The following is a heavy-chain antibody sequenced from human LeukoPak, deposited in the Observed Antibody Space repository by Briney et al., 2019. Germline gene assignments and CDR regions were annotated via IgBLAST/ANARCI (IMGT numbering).Heavy chain of an antibody. CDR3: ARGNTDYGDYARGLSDY. CDR2: MNPNSGNT. D-gene: IGHD4-17*01. Sequence: ASVEVSCKASGYTFTSYDINWVRQATGQGPEWMGWMNPNSGNTGYAQKFQGRVTMTRNTSITTAYMELSSLRSEDTAVYYCARGNTDYGDYARGLSDYWGQGTLVTVSS. J-gene: IGHJ4*02. V-gene: IGHV1-8*01. CDR1: GYTFTSYD.